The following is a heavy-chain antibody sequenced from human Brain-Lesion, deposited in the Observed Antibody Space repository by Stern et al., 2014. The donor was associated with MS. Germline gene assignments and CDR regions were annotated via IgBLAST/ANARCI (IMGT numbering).Heavy chain of an antibody. V-gene: IGHV4-31*03. CDR2: IYYSGTT. CDR1: GGSISSDNYC. CDR3: ARDHFTTSLDV. D-gene: IGHD2-2*01. J-gene: IGHJ6*02. Sequence: VQLVESGPGLVKPSQTLSLTCTVSGGSISSDNYCWTWIRPHPGQGLEWIGHIYYSGTTYYNPSLKSRVSITVDTSKNLFSLRLSSVTAADTAVYYCARDHFTTSLDVWGHGTTVTVS.